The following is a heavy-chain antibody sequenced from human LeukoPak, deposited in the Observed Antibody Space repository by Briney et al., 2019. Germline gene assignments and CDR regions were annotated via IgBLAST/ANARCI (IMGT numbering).Heavy chain of an antibody. J-gene: IGHJ4*02. V-gene: IGHV1-2*02. D-gene: IGHD6-19*01. CDR1: GYPFTGYH. Sequence: ASVKVSCKASGYPFTGYHIFWVRQAPGQGLEWMGWINPNSGGTNYAQKFQGRVTMTRDTSISTAYMELSRLRSDDTAVYYCARAVAGTLYYFDYWGQGTLVTVSS. CDR2: INPNSGGT. CDR3: ARAVAGTLYYFDY.